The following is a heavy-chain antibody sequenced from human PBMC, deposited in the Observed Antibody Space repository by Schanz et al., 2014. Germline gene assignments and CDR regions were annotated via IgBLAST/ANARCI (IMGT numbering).Heavy chain of an antibody. J-gene: IGHJ4*02. CDR2: INSDGSST. CDR3: VREAPWGSGSPLSD. D-gene: IGHD3-10*01. CDR1: GITFSSYW. Sequence: EVQLVESGGGFVQPGGSLRLSCEASGITFSSYWMHWVRQAPGKGLVWVSRINSDGSSTSYADSVKGRFTISRDDAKNTLYLQMNSLRADDSTVYYCVREAPWGSGSPLSDWGQGTLVTVSS. V-gene: IGHV3-74*01.